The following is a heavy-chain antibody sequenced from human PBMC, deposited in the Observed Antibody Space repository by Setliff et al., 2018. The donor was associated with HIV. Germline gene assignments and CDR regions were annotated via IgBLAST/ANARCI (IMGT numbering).Heavy chain of an antibody. CDR1: YGSISGHY. D-gene: IGHD6-13*01. CDR3: ARLPDINSWPFDY. J-gene: IGHJ4*02. V-gene: IGHV4-59*11. Sequence: SEDLSLTCTVSYGSISGHYWTWIRQPPGKGLEWIGYIHHSGGTQYNPSLMSRLTMSVDSSKNQFSLSLSSVTAADTAVYYCARLPDINSWPFDYWARGTLVTVSS. CDR2: IHHSGGT.